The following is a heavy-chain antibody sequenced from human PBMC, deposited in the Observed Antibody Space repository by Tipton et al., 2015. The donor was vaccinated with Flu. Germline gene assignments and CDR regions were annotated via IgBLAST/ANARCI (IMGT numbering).Heavy chain of an antibody. J-gene: IGHJ2*01. CDR2: IYYSDNS. Sequence: TLSLTCIVSGDSISSTIYYWGWIRQPPGKGLEWIASIYYSDNSYYNPSLKSRVAISVDTSKNQFSLRLSSVTAAATAIYYCARHGGYNYGFPRYFDLWGRGTLVTVTS. D-gene: IGHD5-18*01. CDR3: ARHGGYNYGFPRYFDL. V-gene: IGHV4-39*01. CDR1: GDSISSTIYY.